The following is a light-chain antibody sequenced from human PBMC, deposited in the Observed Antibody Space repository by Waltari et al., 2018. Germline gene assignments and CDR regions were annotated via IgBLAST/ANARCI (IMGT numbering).Light chain of an antibody. V-gene: IGKV3D-15*01. J-gene: IGKJ2*03. CDR1: QSVSSK. Sequence: EIVMTQSPATLSLSPGERATLSCRASQSVSSKLAWYQQKPGQAPRLLIYDASTRATGIPDRFSGGGSGTEFTLTISSLEPEDVAVYFCQQENNWSYSVGQGTKVEI. CDR3: QQENNWSYS. CDR2: DAS.